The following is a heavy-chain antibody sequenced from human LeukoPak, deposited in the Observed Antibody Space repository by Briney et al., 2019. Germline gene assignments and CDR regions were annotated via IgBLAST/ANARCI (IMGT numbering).Heavy chain of an antibody. CDR1: GFTFSNAW. CDR3: TTDPQAGGATWYFDY. CDR2: IKSKTDGGTT. V-gene: IGHV3-15*01. D-gene: IGHD1-26*01. J-gene: IGHJ4*02. Sequence: PGGSLRLSCAASGFTFSNAWMSWVRQAPGKGLEWVGRIKSKTDGGTTDYAAPVKGRFTISRDDSKNTLYLQMNSLKTEDTAVYYCTTDPQAGGATWYFDYWGQGTLVTVSS.